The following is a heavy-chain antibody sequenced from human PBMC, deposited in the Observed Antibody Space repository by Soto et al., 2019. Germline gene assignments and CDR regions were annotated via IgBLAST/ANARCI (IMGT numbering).Heavy chain of an antibody. V-gene: IGHV4-61*01. CDR1: GGSVSRGSCY. CDR2: ISHSGSA. J-gene: IGHJ4*02. CDR3: ASVLITGSRYSWGWYCFDS. D-gene: IGHD2-8*02. Sequence: SETMSLTCTVSGGSVSRGSCYSSCIRQPPGKGLEWIGQISHSGSANYNPSLKRLVTISVHTSNSQFTLELSAVTAADTAVYYCASVLITGSRYSWGWYCFDSWGQGTQVNVSS.